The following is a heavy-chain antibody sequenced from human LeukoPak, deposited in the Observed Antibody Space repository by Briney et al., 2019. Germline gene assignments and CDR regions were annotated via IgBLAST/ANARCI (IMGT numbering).Heavy chain of an antibody. D-gene: IGHD4-17*01. CDR1: GYTFTSYG. J-gene: IGHJ5*02. V-gene: IGHV1-18*01. CDR3: ASFLWEGDYGDYIDP. Sequence: GASVKVSCRASGYTFTSYGISWVRQAPGQGLEWMGWISAYNGNTNYAQKLQGRVTMTTDTSTSTAYMELRSLRSDDTAVYYCASFLWEGDYGDYIDPWGQGTLVTVSS. CDR2: ISAYNGNT.